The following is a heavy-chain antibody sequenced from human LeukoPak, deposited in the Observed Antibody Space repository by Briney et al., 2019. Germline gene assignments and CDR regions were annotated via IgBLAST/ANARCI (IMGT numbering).Heavy chain of an antibody. J-gene: IGHJ2*01. V-gene: IGHV4-39*07. CDR2: IYYSGST. Sequence: SETLSLTCTVSGGSISSSSYYWGWLRQPPGKGLEWIGSIYYSGSTYYNPSLKSRVTISVDTSKNQFSLKLSSVTAADTAVYYCARRSWSYWYFDLWGRGTLVTVSS. CDR3: ARRSWSYWYFDL. D-gene: IGHD3-10*01. CDR1: GGSISSSSYY.